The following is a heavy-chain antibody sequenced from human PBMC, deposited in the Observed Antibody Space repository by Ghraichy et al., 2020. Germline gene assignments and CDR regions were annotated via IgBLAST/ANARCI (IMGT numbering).Heavy chain of an antibody. CDR1: GFSFSGYA. Sequence: GESLNISCAASGFSFSGYAMSWVRQAPGKGLEWVSGISGNSATTYYADSVRGRFTISRDNSKNTLYLQMNSLRAEDTAVYYCAKTLRLSSRFLEWLFDYWGQGTLVTVSS. CDR3: AKTLRLSSRFLEWLFDY. V-gene: IGHV3-23*01. J-gene: IGHJ4*02. CDR2: ISGNSATT. D-gene: IGHD3-3*01.